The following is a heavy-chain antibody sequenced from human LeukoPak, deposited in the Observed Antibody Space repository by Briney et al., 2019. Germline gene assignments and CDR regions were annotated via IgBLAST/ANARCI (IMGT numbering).Heavy chain of an antibody. Sequence: ASVQVSCKASGYTFTGYYMHWVRQAPGQGREWMGWVNPNSGGTNYAQKFQGRVTMTRDTSISTAYMELSRLRSDDTAVYYCARDIEPDYYDSSGYLNYWGQGTLVTVSS. V-gene: IGHV1-2*02. CDR1: GYTFTGYY. CDR3: ARDIEPDYYDSSGYLNY. J-gene: IGHJ4*02. CDR2: VNPNSGGT. D-gene: IGHD3-22*01.